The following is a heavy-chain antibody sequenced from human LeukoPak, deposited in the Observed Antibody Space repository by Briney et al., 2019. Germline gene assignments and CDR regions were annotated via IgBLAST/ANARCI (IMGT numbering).Heavy chain of an antibody. CDR1: GFDISYNY. J-gene: IGHJ3*02. V-gene: IGHV3-53*01. Sequence: PGGSLRLSCVASGFDISYNYVGWVRQAPGKGLEWVSVIHTGGTTHYTDSVRGRFTISKDNSNNTVFLQMNSVRVEDTAVYYCAKDSYLYYYDTSGYRGGAFNIWGQGTMVTVSS. CDR3: AKDSYLYYYDTSGYRGGAFNI. CDR2: IHTGGTT. D-gene: IGHD3-22*01.